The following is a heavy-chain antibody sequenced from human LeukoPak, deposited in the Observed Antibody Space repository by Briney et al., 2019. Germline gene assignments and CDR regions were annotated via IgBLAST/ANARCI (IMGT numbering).Heavy chain of an antibody. V-gene: IGHV3-23*01. J-gene: IGHJ4*02. CDR3: AKDRGVIFDSYFDY. CDR1: GFTLSNYA. CDR2: MSGSGGST. Sequence: QPGGSLRLSCVVSGFTLSNYAMSWVRQAPGKGLEWVSAMSGSGGSTNYADSVKGRFTISRDNFKNTLYLQMNSLRAEDTAVYYCAKDRGVIFDSYFDYWGQGTLVTVSS. D-gene: IGHD3/OR15-3a*01.